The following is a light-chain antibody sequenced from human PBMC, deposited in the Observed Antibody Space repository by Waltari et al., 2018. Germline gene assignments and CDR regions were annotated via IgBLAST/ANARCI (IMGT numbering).Light chain of an antibody. CDR1: NIGSKS. J-gene: IGLJ3*02. Sequence: SYVLTQPPSVSVAPGKTARITCGGNNIGSKSVHWYQQKPGQAPVLVIYYDSDRPSGIPERFSGANSGNTATLTIGRVEAGDEADYYCQVWDSSSDRWVFGGGTKLTVL. V-gene: IGLV3-21*04. CDR3: QVWDSSSDRWV. CDR2: YDS.